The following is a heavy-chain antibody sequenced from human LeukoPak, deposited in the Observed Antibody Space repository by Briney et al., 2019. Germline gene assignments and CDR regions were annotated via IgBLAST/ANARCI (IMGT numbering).Heavy chain of an antibody. CDR3: AKARWFYYYYMDV. D-gene: IGHD4-23*01. V-gene: IGHV3-30*18. CDR1: GFTFSSYG. CDR2: ISYDGSNK. J-gene: IGHJ6*03. Sequence: GGSLRLSCAASGFTFSSYGMHWVRQAPGKGLEWVAVISYDGSNKYYADSVKGRFTISRDNSKNTLYLQMNSLRAEDTAVYYCAKARWFYYYYMDVWSKGTTVTVSS.